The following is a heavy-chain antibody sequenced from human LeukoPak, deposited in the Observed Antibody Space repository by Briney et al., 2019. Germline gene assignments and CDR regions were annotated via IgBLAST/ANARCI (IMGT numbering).Heavy chain of an antibody. CDR2: IIPVFGTS. CDR1: GGTFSSYA. CDR3: ARVTGGRYCTTTSCYMRGWFDP. D-gene: IGHD2-2*02. Sequence: ASVKVSCKASGGTFSSYAISWVRQAPGQGLEWMGGIIPVFGTSNYAQKFQGRVTINADESTRTAYMELSGLRSEDTAVYYCARVTGGRYCTTTSCYMRGWFDPWGQGTLVIVSS. V-gene: IGHV1-69*13. J-gene: IGHJ5*02.